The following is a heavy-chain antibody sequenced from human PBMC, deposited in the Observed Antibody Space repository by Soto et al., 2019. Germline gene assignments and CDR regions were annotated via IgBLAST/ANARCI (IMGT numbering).Heavy chain of an antibody. D-gene: IGHD1-26*01. CDR3: ARVVGALGHWFDP. V-gene: IGHV1-18*01. CDR2: ISAYNGNT. Sequence: QVQLVQSGAEVKKPGASVKVSCKASGYTFTSYGISWVRQAPGQGLEWMGRISAYNGNTNYAQKRQGRDTMTTVTSTSTDDMELRSLRSDDTAVYYCARVVGALGHWFDPWGQGTLVTVSS. CDR1: GYTFTSYG. J-gene: IGHJ5*02.